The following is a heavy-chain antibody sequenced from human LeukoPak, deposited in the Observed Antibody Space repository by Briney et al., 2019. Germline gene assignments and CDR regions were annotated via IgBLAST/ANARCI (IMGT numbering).Heavy chain of an antibody. J-gene: IGHJ3*02. D-gene: IGHD3-22*01. CDR2: FYLSGST. CDR1: GYSINSAYH. Sequence: PSETLSLTCSVSGYSINSAYHWGWIRQPPGKGLEWIGSFYLSGSTSYKPSLKSRVTISLDTSRNQFSLKLNSVTAADTAVYYCAKSNGYGLIDIWGQGTMVTVSS. V-gene: IGHV4-38-2*01. CDR3: AKSNGYGLIDI.